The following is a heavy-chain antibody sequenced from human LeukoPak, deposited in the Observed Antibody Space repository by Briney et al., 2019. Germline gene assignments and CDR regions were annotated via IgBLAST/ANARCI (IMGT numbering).Heavy chain of an antibody. Sequence: ASVTVSCTASGFTFTNNDINWVRQAPGQGLEWMGWMNPNSGNTGYGQKFQGRVTMTRNTSISAAYMELSSLRSDDTAMYYCAQREAGFDYWGQGTLVTVSS. J-gene: IGHJ4*02. D-gene: IGHD6-25*01. CDR1: GFTFTNND. CDR2: MNPNSGNT. V-gene: IGHV1-8*01. CDR3: AQREAGFDY.